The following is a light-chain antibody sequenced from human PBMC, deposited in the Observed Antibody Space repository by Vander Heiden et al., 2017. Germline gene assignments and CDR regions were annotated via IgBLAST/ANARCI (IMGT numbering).Light chain of an antibody. CDR2: SNN. CDR3: AAWDDSLSGVV. CDR1: SSNIGSNY. J-gene: IGLJ2*01. Sequence: QSVLTQPPSASGTPGQRVTISCSGSSSNIGSNYVYWYQQLPGTAPKHLIYSNNQRPSGVSDRFSGSKFGTSASLAISGLRSEDEADYYCAAWDDSLSGVVFGGGTKLTVL. V-gene: IGLV1-47*02.